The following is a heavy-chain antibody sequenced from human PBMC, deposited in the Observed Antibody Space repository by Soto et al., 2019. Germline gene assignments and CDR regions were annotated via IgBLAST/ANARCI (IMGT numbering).Heavy chain of an antibody. CDR2: ISSSSNTI. J-gene: IGHJ6*03. Sequence: GGSLRLSCAASGFTFSDYYMNLIRQAPGKGLEWVSYISSSSNTIYYADSVKGRFTISRDNAKKSLYLQMNSLRAEDTAVYYCARGWGYMDVWGKGTTVTVSS. CDR1: GFTFSDYY. CDR3: ARGWGYMDV. D-gene: IGHD3-16*01. V-gene: IGHV3-11*01.